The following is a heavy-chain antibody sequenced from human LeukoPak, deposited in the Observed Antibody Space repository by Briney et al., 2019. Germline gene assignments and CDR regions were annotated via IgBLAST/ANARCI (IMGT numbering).Heavy chain of an antibody. Sequence: SETLSLTCTVSGGSISSYYWSWIRQPPGKGLEWIGYIYYSGSTNYNPSLKSRVTISVDTSKNQFSLKLSSVTAADTAVYYCARVCLQWRDAFDIWGQGTMVTVSS. J-gene: IGHJ3*02. CDR1: GGSISSYY. CDR3: ARVCLQWRDAFDI. D-gene: IGHD6-19*01. V-gene: IGHV4-59*08. CDR2: IYYSGST.